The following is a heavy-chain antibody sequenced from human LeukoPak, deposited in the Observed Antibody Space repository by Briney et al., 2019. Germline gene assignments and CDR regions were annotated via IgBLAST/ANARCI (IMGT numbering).Heavy chain of an antibody. Sequence: GESLKISCKGSGYSFTSYWISLVRQMPGKGLEWMGRIDPSDSYTNYSPSFQGHVTISADKSISTAYLQWSSLKASDTAMYYCAYSEMATSPFDYWGQGPLVTVSS. V-gene: IGHV5-10-1*01. CDR2: IDPSDSYT. CDR3: AYSEMATSPFDY. J-gene: IGHJ4*02. CDR1: GYSFTSYW. D-gene: IGHD5-24*01.